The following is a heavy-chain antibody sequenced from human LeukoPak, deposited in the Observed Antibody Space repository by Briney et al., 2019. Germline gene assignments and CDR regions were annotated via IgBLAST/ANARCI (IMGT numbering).Heavy chain of an antibody. Sequence: GASVKVSCKASGYTFTGYYMHWVRQAPGQGLEWMGWINPNSGGTNYAQKFQGRVTMTRDTSISTAYMELSRLRSDDTAVYYCARDSHPLLRYFDWLSPAPDYWGQGTLVTVSS. D-gene: IGHD3-9*01. V-gene: IGHV1-2*02. CDR2: INPNSGGT. CDR1: GYTFTGYY. J-gene: IGHJ4*02. CDR3: ARDSHPLLRYFDWLSPAPDY.